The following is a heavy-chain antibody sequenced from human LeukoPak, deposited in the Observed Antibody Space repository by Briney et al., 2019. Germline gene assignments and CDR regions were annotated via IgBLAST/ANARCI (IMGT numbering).Heavy chain of an antibody. CDR3: ARAGVGNIVVVPAAFLNDY. Sequence: GRFTISRDNAKNSLYLQMNSLRAEDTAVYYCARAGVGNIVVVPAAFLNDYWGQGTLVTVSS. J-gene: IGHJ4*02. D-gene: IGHD2-2*01. V-gene: IGHV3-11*06.